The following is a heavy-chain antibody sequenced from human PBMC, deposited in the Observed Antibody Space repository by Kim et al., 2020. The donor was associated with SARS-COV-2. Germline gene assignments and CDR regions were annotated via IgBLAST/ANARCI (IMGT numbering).Heavy chain of an antibody. D-gene: IGHD2-21*02. Sequence: ASVKVSCKASGYTFTGYYMHWVRQAPGQGLEWMGWINPNSGGTNYAQKFQGWVTMTRDTSISTAYMELSRLRSDDTAVYYCAREGPLGGGDGTGYYYGMDVWGQGTTVTVSS. CDR1: GYTFTGYY. CDR2: INPNSGGT. V-gene: IGHV1-2*04. CDR3: AREGPLGGGDGTGYYYGMDV. J-gene: IGHJ6*02.